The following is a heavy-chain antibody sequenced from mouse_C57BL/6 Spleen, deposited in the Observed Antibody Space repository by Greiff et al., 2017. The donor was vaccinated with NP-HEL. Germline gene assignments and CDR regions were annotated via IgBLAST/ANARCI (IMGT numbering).Heavy chain of an antibody. V-gene: IGHV1-47*01. Sequence: VKLVESGAELVKPGASVKMSCKASGYTFTTYPIEWMKQNHGKSLEWIGNFHPYNDDTKYNEKFKGKATLTVEKSSSTVYLELSRLTSDDSAVYYCARGGYSKGGAMDYWGQGTSVTVSS. D-gene: IGHD2-5*01. CDR3: ARGGYSKGGAMDY. CDR2: FHPYNDDT. J-gene: IGHJ4*01. CDR1: GYTFTTYP.